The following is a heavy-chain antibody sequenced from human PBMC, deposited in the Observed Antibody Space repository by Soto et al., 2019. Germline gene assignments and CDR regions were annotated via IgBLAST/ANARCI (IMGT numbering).Heavy chain of an antibody. D-gene: IGHD3-22*01. CDR1: GGSISSYY. J-gene: IGHJ2*01. Sequence: QVQLQESGPGLVKPSETLSLTCTVSGGSISSYYWSWIRQPPGKGLEWIGYIYYSGSTNYNPSLKRRVTISVETSKNHISLKLSSVTAADTAVYYCARHRSYDSSGYGYFDLWGRGTLVTVSS. CDR3: ARHRSYDSSGYGYFDL. CDR2: IYYSGST. V-gene: IGHV4-59*08.